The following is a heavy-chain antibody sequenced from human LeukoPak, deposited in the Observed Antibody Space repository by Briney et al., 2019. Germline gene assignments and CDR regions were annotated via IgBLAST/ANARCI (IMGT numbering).Heavy chain of an antibody. J-gene: IGHJ4*02. CDR2: IYYSGST. CDR1: GGSISSSSYY. Sequence: SETLSLTCTVSGGSISSSSYYWGWIRQPPGKGLEWIGSIYYSGSTYYNPSLKSRVTISVDTSKNQFSLELSSVTAADTAVYYCARLHPYYFDYWGQGTLVTVSS. V-gene: IGHV4-39*01. CDR3: ARLHPYYFDY.